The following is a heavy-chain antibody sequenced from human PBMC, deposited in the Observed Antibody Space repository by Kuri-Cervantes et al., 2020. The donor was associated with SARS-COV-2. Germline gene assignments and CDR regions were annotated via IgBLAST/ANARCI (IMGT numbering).Heavy chain of an antibody. CDR2: IDGDGTSI. CDR3: ARGGSMDV. J-gene: IGHJ6*02. D-gene: IGHD6-13*01. CDR1: GFTFSDYW. V-gene: IGHV3-74*01. Sequence: GGSLRLSCAASGFTFSDYWMHWVRHAPGKGLVWVSYIDGDGTSIGYADSVKGRFTISRDNAKYTLYLEMNSLRAEDTAMYYCARGGSMDVWGQGTTVTVSS.